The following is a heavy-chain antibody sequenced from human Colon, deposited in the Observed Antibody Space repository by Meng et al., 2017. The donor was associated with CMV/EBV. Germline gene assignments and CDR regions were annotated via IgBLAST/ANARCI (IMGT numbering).Heavy chain of an antibody. J-gene: IGHJ4*02. D-gene: IGHD5-18*01. CDR1: GGSFSGYY. CDR2: INHSGST. Sequence: GSLRLSCAVYGGSFSGYYWSWIRQPPGKGLEWIGEINHSGSTNYNPSLKSRVAISVYTSKNQFSLKLSSVTAADTAVYYCASRAEFVDTALNFRGQGTLVTSPQ. V-gene: IGHV4-34*01. CDR3: ASRAEFVDTALNF.